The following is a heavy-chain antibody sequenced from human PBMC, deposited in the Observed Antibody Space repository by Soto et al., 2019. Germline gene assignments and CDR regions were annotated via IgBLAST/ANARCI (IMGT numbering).Heavy chain of an antibody. Sequence: QVQVVQSGVEVKKPGASVKVSCKSSRYTFTSYDVHWVRQAPGQGLEWMGLINPTGGSTNYAQTFQGRVTMTKDTSTSTVYMELSSLRAEDTAMYYCALGRGRPYDFDYWGQGTLVTVSS. CDR3: ALGRGRPYDFDY. CDR2: INPTGGST. D-gene: IGHD5-12*01. CDR1: RYTFTSYD. J-gene: IGHJ4*02. V-gene: IGHV1-46*03.